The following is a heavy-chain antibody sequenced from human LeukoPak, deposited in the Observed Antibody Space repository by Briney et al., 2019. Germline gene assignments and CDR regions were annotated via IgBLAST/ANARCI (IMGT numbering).Heavy chain of an antibody. CDR3: ARGARAFDY. D-gene: IGHD3-10*01. CDR1: GGSISSYY. V-gene: IGHV4-59*01. CDR2: IYYSGST. J-gene: IGHJ4*02. Sequence: SETLSLTCTVSGGSISSYYWSWIRQPPGKGLEWIGYIYYSGSTNYNPSLKSRVTISVDTSKNQFSLKLSSVTAADTAVYYCARGARAFDYWGQGTLVTVSS.